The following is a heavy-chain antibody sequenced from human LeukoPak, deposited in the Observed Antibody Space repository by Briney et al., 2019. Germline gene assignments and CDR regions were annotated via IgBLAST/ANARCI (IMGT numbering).Heavy chain of an antibody. CDR2: ISTGGDTI. V-gene: IGHV3-48*01. CDR1: GFTFSSYS. CDR3: ARGPPLFDP. J-gene: IGHJ5*02. Sequence: GGSLRLSCAASGFTFSSYSMNWVRQPPGKGLEWISYISTGGDTIYYADSVKGRFTISSDNAKKSLCLQMNSLRAEDTAVYYCARGPPLFDPWGQGTLVTVSS.